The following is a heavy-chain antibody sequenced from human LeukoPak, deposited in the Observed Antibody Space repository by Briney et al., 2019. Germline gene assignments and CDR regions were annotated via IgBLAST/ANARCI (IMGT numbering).Heavy chain of an antibody. V-gene: IGHV1-46*01. CDR3: ARAYYYGSGSSLTDDAFDI. CDR1: GYTFTIYY. Sequence: ASVKVSCKASGYTFTIYYMHWVRQAPGQGLEWMGIINPSGGSTSYAQKFQGRVTMTRDTSTSTVYMELSSLRSEDTAVYYCARAYYYGSGSSLTDDAFDIWGQGTMVTVSS. CDR2: INPSGGST. D-gene: IGHD3-10*01. J-gene: IGHJ3*02.